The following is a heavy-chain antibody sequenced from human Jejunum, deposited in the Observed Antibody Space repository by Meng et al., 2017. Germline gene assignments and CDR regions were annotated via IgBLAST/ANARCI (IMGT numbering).Heavy chain of an antibody. Sequence: EGQWLESGGGLAQPGESLRLSCEASGFTFSSQLMSWVRQAPGKGLEWVSCIGGSGDTTYYADSVKGRFTISRDNSKNTLYLQMNSLRAEDTAVYYCARKFGGDFWGQGTLVTVSS. CDR1: GFTFSSQL. V-gene: IGHV3-23*01. CDR3: ARKFGGDF. CDR2: IGGSGDTT. D-gene: IGHD3-10*01. J-gene: IGHJ4*02.